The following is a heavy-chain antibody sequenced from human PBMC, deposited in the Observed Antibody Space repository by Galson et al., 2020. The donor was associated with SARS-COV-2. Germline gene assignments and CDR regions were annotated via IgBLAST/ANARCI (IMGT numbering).Heavy chain of an antibody. J-gene: IGHJ5*02. CDR2: ISYDGTTR. D-gene: IGHD2-8*01. CDR3: ARETDDLTSGWYDT. Sequence: QLGESLKISCAASGFTFSSSAMHWVRQAPGKGLEWVTIISYDGTTRYKSDSVKGRFTISRAISKTTLYLQMNRLRPEDTGVYYGARETDDLTSGWYDTWAQGPLVPV. CDR1: GFTFSSSA. V-gene: IGHV3-30*04.